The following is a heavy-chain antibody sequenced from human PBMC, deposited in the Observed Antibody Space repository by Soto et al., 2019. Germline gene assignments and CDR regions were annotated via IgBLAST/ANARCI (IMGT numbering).Heavy chain of an antibody. D-gene: IGHD6-19*01. CDR1: GFTFSGHG. CDR2: IWYDGSKT. CDR3: ASWMGFNNGWYKY. V-gene: IGHV3-33*03. J-gene: IGHJ4*02. Sequence: GGSLRLSCAASGFTFSGHGMHWVRQAPGKGLEWVTFIWYDGSKTYYADSVKGRFTISRDNSKNTLYLQMNSLRAEDTAVYYCASWMGFNNGWYKYWGRGTLVTVSS.